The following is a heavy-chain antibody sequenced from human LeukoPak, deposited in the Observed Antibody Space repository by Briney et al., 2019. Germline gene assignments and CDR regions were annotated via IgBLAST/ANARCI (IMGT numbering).Heavy chain of an antibody. CDR2: IYYSGST. CDR1: GGSIKNYY. CDR3: ARDVPRGTGYMDV. J-gene: IGHJ6*03. Sequence: SETLSLTCTVSGGSIKNYYGTWIRQPPGTGREGIGYIYYSGSTSSNPSLKSRVTISVDTSKNQFSLILEYVTAADTAVYYCARDVPRGTGYMDVWGKGTTVTVSS. D-gene: IGHD3-10*01. V-gene: IGHV4-59*01.